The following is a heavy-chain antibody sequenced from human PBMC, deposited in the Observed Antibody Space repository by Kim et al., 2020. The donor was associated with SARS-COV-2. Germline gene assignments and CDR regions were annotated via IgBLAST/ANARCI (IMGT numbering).Heavy chain of an antibody. J-gene: IGHJ4*02. CDR3: ASSRGFDY. V-gene: IGHV3-33*01. CDR2: GRND. Sequence: GRNDNHANYVEGRFTISRDNSKNTMYLQMNSLRAEDTAVYYCASSRGFDYWGQGTLVTVSS.